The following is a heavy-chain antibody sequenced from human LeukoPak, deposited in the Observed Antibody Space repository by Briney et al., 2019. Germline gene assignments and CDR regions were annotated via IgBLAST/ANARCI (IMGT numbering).Heavy chain of an antibody. V-gene: IGHV5-51*01. D-gene: IGHD3-10*01. CDR1: GYSFTSYW. J-gene: IGHJ5*02. CDR3: ARQGITMVRGVIITDNWFDP. CDR2: IYPCDSDT. Sequence: GESLKISCKGSGYSFTSYWIGWVRQMPGKGLEWMGIIYPCDSDTRYSPSFQGQVTISADKSISTAYLQWSSLKASDTAMYYCARQGITMVRGVIITDNWFDPWGQGTLVTVSS.